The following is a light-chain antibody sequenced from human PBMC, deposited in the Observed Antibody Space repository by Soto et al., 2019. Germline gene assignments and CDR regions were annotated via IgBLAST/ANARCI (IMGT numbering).Light chain of an antibody. CDR1: SSDVGGYNF. V-gene: IGLV2-14*01. CDR3: SSYTTGSPYV. CDR2: EVS. J-gene: IGLJ1*01. Sequence: QSALTQPASVSLSPGQSITISCTGTSSDVGGYNFVSWYQQHPGEAPKLIIYEVSNRPSGVSYRFSASKSGNTASLTISGLQAEDEADYYCSSYTTGSPYVFGGGTKVTV.